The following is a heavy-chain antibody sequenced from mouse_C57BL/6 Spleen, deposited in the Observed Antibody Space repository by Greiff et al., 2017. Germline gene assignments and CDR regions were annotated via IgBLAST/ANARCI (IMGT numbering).Heavy chain of an antibody. V-gene: IGHV1-55*01. D-gene: IGHD1-1*01. Sequence: QVQLQQPGAELVKPGASVKMSCKASGYTFTSYWITWVKQRPGQGLEWIGDIYPGSGSTNYNEKFKSKATLTVDTSSSTAYMQLSSLTSEDSAVYYCAREAVYYGSSYRWFAYWGQGTLVTVSA. J-gene: IGHJ3*01. CDR3: AREAVYYGSSYRWFAY. CDR2: IYPGSGST. CDR1: GYTFTSYW.